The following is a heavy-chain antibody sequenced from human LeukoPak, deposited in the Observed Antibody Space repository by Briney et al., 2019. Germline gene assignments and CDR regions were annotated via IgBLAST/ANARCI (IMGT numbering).Heavy chain of an antibody. V-gene: IGHV4-39*01. CDR2: IYSSGST. J-gene: IGHJ4*02. CDR1: GGSIDSSSYY. D-gene: IGHD6-19*01. CDR3: ARGGGSGWYFDY. Sequence: SETLSLTCTVSGGSIDSSSYYRGWIRQPPGKGLEWIGSIYSSGSTYYNPSLKSRVTISVDTSKNQFSLRLSSVTAADTAVYYCARGGGSGWYFDYWGQGTLVTVSS.